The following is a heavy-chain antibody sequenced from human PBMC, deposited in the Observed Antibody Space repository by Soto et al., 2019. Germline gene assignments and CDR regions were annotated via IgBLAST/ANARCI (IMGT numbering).Heavy chain of an antibody. J-gene: IGHJ4*02. CDR1: GFSFSSYW. D-gene: IGHD5-18*01. Sequence: GGSLRLSCAASGFSFSSYWIHWVRQAPGKGLVWVSRIKTDGSSTDYADSVKGRFTISRDNAKNTLYLQMNSLRAEDAAVYYCAKREGNTYGLFHWGQGTLVTVSS. CDR3: AKREGNTYGLFH. CDR2: IKTDGSST. V-gene: IGHV3-74*01.